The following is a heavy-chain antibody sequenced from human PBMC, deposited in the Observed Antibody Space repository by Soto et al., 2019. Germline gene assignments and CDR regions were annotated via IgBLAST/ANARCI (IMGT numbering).Heavy chain of an antibody. V-gene: IGHV3-23*01. D-gene: IGHD5-18*01. CDR1: GFTFSRYA. Sequence: LRLSCAGSGFTFSRYAMNWVRQAPGKGLEWVSIISSRGDRTSYAESVKGRFTISRDDSKNTLFLHMNSLGAEDTAAYYCAKETGYSYGFQPNALDVWGQGTTVTVSS. J-gene: IGHJ6*02. CDR3: AKETGYSYGFQPNALDV. CDR2: ISSRGDRT.